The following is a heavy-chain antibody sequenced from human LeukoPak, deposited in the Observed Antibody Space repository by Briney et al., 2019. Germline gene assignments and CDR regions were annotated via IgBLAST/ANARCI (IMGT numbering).Heavy chain of an antibody. D-gene: IGHD1-26*01. CDR3: ARDRSYGAAEFDP. CDR2: ISSNGGST. Sequence: HGGSLRLSRAASGFTFSSYAMHWVRQAPGKGLEYVSTISSNGGSTYYANSVKGRFTISRDNSKNTLYLQMGSLRAEDMAVYYCARDRSYGAAEFDPWGQGTLVTVSS. CDR1: GFTFSSYA. V-gene: IGHV3-64*01. J-gene: IGHJ5*02.